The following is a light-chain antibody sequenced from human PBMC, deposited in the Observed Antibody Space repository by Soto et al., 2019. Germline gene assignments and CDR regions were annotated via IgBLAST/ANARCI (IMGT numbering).Light chain of an antibody. J-gene: IGLJ2*01. Sequence: SYELTQPPSVSVSPGQTASITCSGDKLGDKYACWYQQKPGQSPVLVIYQDNKRPSGIPERFSGSNSGNTATQTISGTQTMDEADYYCQAWDSSTADFGGGTKLTVL. CDR2: QDN. CDR1: KLGDKY. CDR3: QAWDSSTAD. V-gene: IGLV3-1*01.